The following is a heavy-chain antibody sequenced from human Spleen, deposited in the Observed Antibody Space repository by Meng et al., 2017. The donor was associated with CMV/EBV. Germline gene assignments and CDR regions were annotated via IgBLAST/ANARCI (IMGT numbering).Heavy chain of an antibody. CDR2: IIPIIGIA. Sequence: SGGPFSSYAISWVRQAPGQGLEWMGGIIPIIGIANYAQKFQARVTITADKSTSTAYMELSSLRSEDTAVYYCASATGDIVVVPAVDPWGQGTLVTVSS. CDR1: GGPFSSYA. J-gene: IGHJ5*02. V-gene: IGHV1-69*10. D-gene: IGHD2-2*01. CDR3: ASATGDIVVVPAVDP.